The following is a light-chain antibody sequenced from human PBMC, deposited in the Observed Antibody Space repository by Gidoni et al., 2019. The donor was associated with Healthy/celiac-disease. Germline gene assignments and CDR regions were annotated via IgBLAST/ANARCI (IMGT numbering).Light chain of an antibody. J-gene: IGKJ3*01. CDR3: QQYDNLPPFT. Sequence: DIQMTQSPSSLSASVGDRVTITCQASQDISNYLTWYQQKPGKAPKLLIYDASNLETGVPSRFSGSGSGTDFTFTISSLQPEDIATYYCQQYDNLPPFTFXPXTKVDIK. CDR1: QDISNY. CDR2: DAS. V-gene: IGKV1-33*01.